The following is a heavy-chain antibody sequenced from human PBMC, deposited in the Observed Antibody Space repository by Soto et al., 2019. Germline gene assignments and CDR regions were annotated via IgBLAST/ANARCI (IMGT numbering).Heavy chain of an antibody. CDR2: IYYSGST. CDR1: GGSISSSSYY. D-gene: IGHD2-15*01. CDR3: ARDATRRGACDI. Sequence: PSETLSLTCTVSGGSISSSSYYWGWIRQPPGKGLEWIGSIYYSGSTYYNPSLKSRVTISVDTPKNQFSLKLSSVTAADTAVYYCARDATRRGACDIWGQGTMVTVSS. V-gene: IGHV4-39*02. J-gene: IGHJ3*02.